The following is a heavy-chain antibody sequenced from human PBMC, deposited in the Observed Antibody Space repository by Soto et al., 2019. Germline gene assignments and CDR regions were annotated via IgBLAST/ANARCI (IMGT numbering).Heavy chain of an antibody. J-gene: IGHJ5*02. Sequence: SETLSLTCTVSGDSVSKYYWNWIRQPAGKGLEWIGRIHSTRSPNYNPSLKSRGTMSVDTSKNQFTLKLNLTSVTAADTAVYYCARSPAYGDYANLDTWGQGTLVTVSS. CDR3: ARSPAYGDYANLDT. V-gene: IGHV4-4*07. CDR1: GDSVSKYY. CDR2: IHSTRSP. D-gene: IGHD4-17*01.